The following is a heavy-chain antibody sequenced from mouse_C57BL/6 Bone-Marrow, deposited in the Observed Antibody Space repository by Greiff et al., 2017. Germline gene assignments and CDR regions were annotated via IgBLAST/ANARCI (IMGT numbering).Heavy chain of an antibody. Sequence: EVQGVESGGGLVQPGGSMKLSCVASGFTFSNYWMNWVRQSPETGLEWVAQIRLKSDNYATHYAESVKGRFTISRDDSKSSVYLQMNNLRAEDTGIYYCTVITTVSDFDYWGQGTTLTVSS. CDR2: IRLKSDNYAT. V-gene: IGHV6-3*01. J-gene: IGHJ2*01. D-gene: IGHD1-1*01. CDR3: TVITTVSDFDY. CDR1: GFTFSNYW.